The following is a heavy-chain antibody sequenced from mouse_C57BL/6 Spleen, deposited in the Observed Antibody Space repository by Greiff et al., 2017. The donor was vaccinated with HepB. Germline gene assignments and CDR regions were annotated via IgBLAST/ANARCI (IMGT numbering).Heavy chain of an antibody. V-gene: IGHV1-61*01. CDR3: AREDYGPREYAMDY. CDR1: GYTFTSYW. CDR2: IYPSDSET. Sequence: VQLQQPGAELVRPGSSVKLSCKASGYTFTSYWMDWVKQRPGQGLEWIGNIYPSDSETHYNQKFKDKATLTVDKSSSTAYMQLSSLTSEDSAVYYCAREDYGPREYAMDYWGQGTSVTVSS. J-gene: IGHJ4*01. D-gene: IGHD1-1*01.